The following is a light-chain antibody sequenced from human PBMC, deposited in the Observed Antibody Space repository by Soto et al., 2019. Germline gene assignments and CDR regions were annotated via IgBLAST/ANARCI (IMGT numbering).Light chain of an antibody. CDR1: QDISSS. Sequence: DIQMTHSTSSLSASIGDRVTISCRASQDISSSVNWYQHKSGKAPKLLIYAASGLHSGVPSRFSGSGSGTDFTLTISSLQPEDFATYYCQQSYVTPWTFGQGTKVDIK. CDR2: AAS. J-gene: IGKJ1*01. CDR3: QQSYVTPWT. V-gene: IGKV1-39*01.